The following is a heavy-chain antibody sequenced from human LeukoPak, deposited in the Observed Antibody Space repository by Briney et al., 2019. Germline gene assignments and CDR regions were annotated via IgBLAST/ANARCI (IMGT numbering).Heavy chain of an antibody. J-gene: IGHJ4*02. CDR2: ISSSSSYI. Sequence: GGSLRLSCAASGFTFSSYSMNWVRQAPGKGLEWVSSISSSSSYIYYADSVKGRFTISRDNAKNSLYLQMNSLRAEDTAVYYCARDQSDGSGSYYSFDYRGQGTLVTVSS. CDR1: GFTFSSYS. V-gene: IGHV3-21*01. D-gene: IGHD3-10*01. CDR3: ARDQSDGSGSYYSFDY.